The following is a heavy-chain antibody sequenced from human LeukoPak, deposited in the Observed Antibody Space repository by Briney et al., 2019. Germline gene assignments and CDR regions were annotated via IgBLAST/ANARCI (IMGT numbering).Heavy chain of an antibody. D-gene: IGHD6-6*01. CDR2: IIPIFGTA. J-gene: IGHJ5*02. V-gene: IGHV1-69*06. CDR3: ARDGWEYSSSSAWFDP. CDR1: GDTFSSYA. Sequence: SVKVSCKASGDTFSSYAISWVRQAPGQGLEWMGGIIPIFGTANYAQKFQGRVTITADKSTSTAYMELSSLRSEDTAVYYCARDGWEYSSSSAWFDPWGQGTLVTVSS.